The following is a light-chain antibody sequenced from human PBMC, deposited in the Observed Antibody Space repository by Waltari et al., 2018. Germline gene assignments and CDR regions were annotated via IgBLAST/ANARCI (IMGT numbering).Light chain of an antibody. CDR1: SGSVSTSYY. Sequence: QTVVTQEPSFSVSPGGTVTLTCGLSSGSVSTSYYPSWYQQTPGQAPRTLIYNTSTRSSGVPDRFSGSILGNKAALTITGAQADDESDYYCVLYMGSVIWVFGGGTKLTVL. V-gene: IGLV8-61*01. CDR2: NTS. CDR3: VLYMGSVIWV. J-gene: IGLJ3*02.